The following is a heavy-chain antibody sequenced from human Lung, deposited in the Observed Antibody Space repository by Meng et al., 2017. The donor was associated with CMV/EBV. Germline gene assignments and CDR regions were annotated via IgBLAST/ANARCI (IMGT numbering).Heavy chain of an antibody. Sequence: QGQVRDSGPAPVKPSETLALLCAVSGDSITNHNSWAWVRQPPGKGLEWIGEIPHRGSSAYNPSLKSRVSMSIDKSKNQFSLKLTSVTAADTAVYHCLRRSGGSVWGQGTLVTASS. V-gene: IGHV4-4*02. D-gene: IGHD3-10*01. J-gene: IGHJ1*01. CDR3: LRRSGGSV. CDR1: GDSITNHNS. CDR2: IPHRGSS.